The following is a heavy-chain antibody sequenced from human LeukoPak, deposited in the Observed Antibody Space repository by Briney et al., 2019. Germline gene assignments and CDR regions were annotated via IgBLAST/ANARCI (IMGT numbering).Heavy chain of an antibody. CDR3: AKSQFGGVFDGFDI. CDR1: GFSVSDND. J-gene: IGHJ3*02. CDR2: IYSGGST. V-gene: IGHV3-53*01. D-gene: IGHD3-16*01. Sequence: GGSLRLSCAASGFSVSDNDMSWVRQAPGKGLEWVSVIYSGGSTYYADSVKGRFTISRDNSKNTLYVQMNSLRAEDTAVYYCAKSQFGGVFDGFDIWGQGTMVTVSS.